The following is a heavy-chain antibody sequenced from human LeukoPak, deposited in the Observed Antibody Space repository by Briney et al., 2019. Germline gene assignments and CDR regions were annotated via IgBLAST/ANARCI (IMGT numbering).Heavy chain of an antibody. CDR1: GFTFTNHD. J-gene: IGHJ3*02. CDR3: AKDPTSGWPGDAFDI. Sequence: PGGSLTLSCAVSGFTFTNHDMNSVRHQPREGLEWVLDNSGNGGTTFYADSVKGRFTISRDNSKNTLYLQMNSLRAEDTAVYHCAKDPTSGWPGDAFDIWGQGTMVTVSS. D-gene: IGHD6-19*01. CDR2: NSGNGGTT. V-gene: IGHV3-23*01.